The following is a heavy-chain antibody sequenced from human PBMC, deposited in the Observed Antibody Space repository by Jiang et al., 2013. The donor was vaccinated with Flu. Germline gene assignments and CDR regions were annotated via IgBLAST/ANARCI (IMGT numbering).Heavy chain of an antibody. J-gene: IGHJ2*01. Sequence: ETLSLTCAVYGGSFSGYYWSWIRQPPGKGLEWIGEINHSGSTNYNPSLKSRVTISVDTSKNQFSLKLSSVTAADTAVYYCARVGVYGLRFLEWLRERRGWYFDLWGRGTLVTVSS. CDR2: INHSGST. D-gene: IGHD3-3*01. V-gene: IGHV4-34*01. CDR3: ARVGVYGLRFLEWLRERRGWYFDL. CDR1: GGSFSGYY.